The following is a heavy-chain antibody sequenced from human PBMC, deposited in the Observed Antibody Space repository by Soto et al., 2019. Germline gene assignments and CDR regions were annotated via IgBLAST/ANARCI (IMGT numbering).Heavy chain of an antibody. D-gene: IGHD6-19*01. J-gene: IGHJ5*02. Sequence: GGSLRLSCAASGFTFSTYGMHWVRQAPGKGLEWLAIIWYDGTNKFYADSVKGRFTVSRDNYKNTLYLQMNGLRAEDTAVYYCAKDGPRIAVAGTYPDRWGQVTLVTVPS. CDR2: IWYDGTNK. CDR3: AKDGPRIAVAGTYPDR. V-gene: IGHV3-33*06. CDR1: GFTFSTYG.